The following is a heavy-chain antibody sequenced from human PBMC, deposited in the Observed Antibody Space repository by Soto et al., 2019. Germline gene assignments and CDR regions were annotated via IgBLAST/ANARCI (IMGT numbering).Heavy chain of an antibody. Sequence: GGSLRLSCAASGFTFSSYSMNWVRQAPGKGLEWVSYISSSSSTIYYADSVKGRFTISRDNAKNSLYLQMNSLRAEDTAVYYCARGPPEYQPYYYYYYMDVWGKGTTVTVSS. CDR1: GFTFSSYS. CDR2: ISSSSSTI. D-gene: IGHD2-2*01. CDR3: ARGPPEYQPYYYYYYMDV. V-gene: IGHV3-48*01. J-gene: IGHJ6*03.